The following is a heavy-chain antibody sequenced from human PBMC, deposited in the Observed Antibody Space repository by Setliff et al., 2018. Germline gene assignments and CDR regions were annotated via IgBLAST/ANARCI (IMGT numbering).Heavy chain of an antibody. CDR2: IISSGSHI. CDR1: GGSISSSSYY. J-gene: IGHJ4*02. CDR3: ARGSSGWYGLTDY. Sequence: KTSETLSLTCTVSGGSISSSSYYWGWVRQPPGKGLEWVSSIISSGSHIYYADSVKGRFTSSRDNAKNSLYLQMNSLRAEDTAVYYCARGSSGWYGLTDYWGQGTLVTVSS. D-gene: IGHD6-19*01. V-gene: IGHV3-21*01.